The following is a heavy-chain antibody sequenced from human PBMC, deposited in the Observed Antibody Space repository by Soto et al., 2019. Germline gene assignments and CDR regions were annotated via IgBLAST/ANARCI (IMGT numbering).Heavy chain of an antibody. J-gene: IGHJ5*02. CDR3: ARDYYDSSGYYDVLTDL. CDR1: GFTFSSYA. D-gene: IGHD3-22*01. V-gene: IGHV3-30-3*01. Sequence: PGGSLRLSCAASGFTFSSYAMHWVRQAPGKGLEWVAVISYDGSNKYYADSVKGRFTISRDNSKSTLYLQMNSLRAEDTAVYYCARDYYDSSGYYDVLTDLWGQGTLVTVSS. CDR2: ISYDGSNK.